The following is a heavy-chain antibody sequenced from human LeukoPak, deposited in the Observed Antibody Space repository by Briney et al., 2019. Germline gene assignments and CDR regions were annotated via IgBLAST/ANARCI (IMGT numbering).Heavy chain of an antibody. Sequence: PGGSLRLSCAASGFSFSTYAMHWVRQVPGKGLEWVAVLSSDGSKKFYVDSVKGRFTISGDNSKNTLSLQMDSLTAEDTAVYYCARDYYSSSGSIYNWFDPWGQGTQVTVSS. CDR2: LSSDGSKK. CDR3: ARDYYSSSGSIYNWFDP. V-gene: IGHV3-30*04. J-gene: IGHJ5*02. CDR1: GFSFSTYA. D-gene: IGHD3-10*01.